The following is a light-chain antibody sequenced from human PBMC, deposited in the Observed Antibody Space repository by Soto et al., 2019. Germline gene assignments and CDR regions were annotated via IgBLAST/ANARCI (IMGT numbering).Light chain of an antibody. CDR3: QQLNSYPQT. Sequence: IQLTQSPSSLSASVGDRVAITCRASQGIRSYLAWYQQKPGEAPKLLIYAASTLQSGVPSRFSGSGSGTEFTLTISSLQPEDFATYYCQQLNSYPQTFGQGTKVDI. CDR1: QGIRSY. J-gene: IGKJ1*01. CDR2: AAS. V-gene: IGKV1-9*01.